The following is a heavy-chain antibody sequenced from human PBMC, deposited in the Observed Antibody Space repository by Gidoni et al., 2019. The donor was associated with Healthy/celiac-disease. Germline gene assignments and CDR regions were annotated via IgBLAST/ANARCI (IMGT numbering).Heavy chain of an antibody. J-gene: IGHJ6*02. CDR1: GGTFSSYT. V-gene: IGHV1-69*08. CDR2: IIPILGIA. D-gene: IGHD3-3*01. CDR3: ARDHITIFGVAISGFYYGMDV. Sequence: QVQLVQSGAEVKKPGSSVKVSCKASGGTFSSYTISWVRQAPGQGLEWMGRIIPILGIANYAQKFQGRVTITADKSTSTAYMELSSLRSEDTAVYYCARDHITIFGVAISGFYYGMDVWGQGTTVTVSS.